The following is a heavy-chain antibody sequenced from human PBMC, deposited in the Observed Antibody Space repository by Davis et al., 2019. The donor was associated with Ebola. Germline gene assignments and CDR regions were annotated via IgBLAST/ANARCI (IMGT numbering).Heavy chain of an antibody. V-gene: IGHV4-39*07. CDR2: IYYSGST. Sequence: SETLSLTCTVSGGSISSSSYYWGWIRQPPGKGLEWIGSIYYSGSTYYNPSLKSRVTISLDTSKNPFSLKLTSVTAADTAVYYCALRIVGATEYYFDSWGQGIMVTVSS. CDR1: GGSISSSSYY. D-gene: IGHD1-26*01. CDR3: ALRIVGATEYYFDS. J-gene: IGHJ4*02.